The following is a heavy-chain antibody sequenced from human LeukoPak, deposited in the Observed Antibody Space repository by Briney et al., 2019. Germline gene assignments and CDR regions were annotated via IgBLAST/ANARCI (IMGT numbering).Heavy chain of an antibody. CDR3: ARGTYYYDSSGSRYYFDY. V-gene: IGHV1-2*02. CDR2: INPNSGGT. CDR1: GYTFTGYY. D-gene: IGHD3-22*01. Sequence: GASVKVSCKASGYTFTGYYMHWVRQAPGQGLEWMGWINPNSGGTNYAQKFQGRVTMTRDTSISTAYMELSRLRSDDTAVYYCARGTYYYDSSGSRYYFDYWGQGTLVTVSS. J-gene: IGHJ4*02.